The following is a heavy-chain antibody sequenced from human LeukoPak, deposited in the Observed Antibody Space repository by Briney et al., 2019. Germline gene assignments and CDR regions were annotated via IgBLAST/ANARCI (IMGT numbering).Heavy chain of an antibody. D-gene: IGHD6-25*01. CDR3: ARGRLNVDLDY. V-gene: IGHV1-2*02. Sequence: ASVKVSCKASGYTFTGYYMHWVRQAPGQGLEWMGWINPNSGGTNYAQKFQGRVTITRDTSISTAYMELSSLRSEDTAVYYCARGRLNVDLDYWGQGTLVTVSS. CDR2: INPNSGGT. CDR1: GYTFTGYY. J-gene: IGHJ4*02.